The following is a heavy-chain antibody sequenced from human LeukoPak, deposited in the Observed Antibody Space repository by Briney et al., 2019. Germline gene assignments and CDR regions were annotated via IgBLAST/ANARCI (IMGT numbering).Heavy chain of an antibody. J-gene: IGHJ2*01. D-gene: IGHD4-11*01. Sequence: GGSLRLSCAASGFNLRSYAMHWVRQAPAKGLEWVAVISYDGSKDNFAESVRGRFTISRDNSKNTLYLQMNSLRPEDTAVYYCAKVGTTITTHQYFDLWGRGTLVIVSS. CDR3: AKVGTTITTHQYFDL. CDR2: ISYDGSKD. CDR1: GFNLRSYA. V-gene: IGHV3-30*18.